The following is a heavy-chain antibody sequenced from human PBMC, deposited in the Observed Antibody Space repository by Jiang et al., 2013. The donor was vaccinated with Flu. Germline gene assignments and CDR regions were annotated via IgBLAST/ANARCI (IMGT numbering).Heavy chain of an antibody. CDR1: GGSISSGDYY. CDR2: IFYSAST. Sequence: GSGLVKPSQTLSLTCTVSGGSISSGDYYWNWIRQPPGKGLEWIGYIFYSASTYYNPSLKSRVSISVDTSKNQFSLKLTSVTVADTAVYYCARSRPAAGTFYFDYWGQGTLVTVSS. CDR3: ARSRPAAGTFYFDY. J-gene: IGHJ4*02. V-gene: IGHV4-30-4*08. D-gene: IGHD6-13*01.